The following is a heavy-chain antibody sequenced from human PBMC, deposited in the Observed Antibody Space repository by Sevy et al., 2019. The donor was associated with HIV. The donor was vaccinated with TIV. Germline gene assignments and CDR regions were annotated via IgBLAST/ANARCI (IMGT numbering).Heavy chain of an antibody. V-gene: IGHV3-15*01. Sequence: GGSLRLSCAASGFTFSQAWMSWVRQAPGKGLEWVGRIKSRKDGATTDFAAPVKGRFSSSRDDSKNTLYLQMNSLKIEDTAVYYCASDVEIPSKGGGWYYGMDAWGQGTTVTVSS. CDR3: ASDVEIPSKGGGWYYGMDA. D-gene: IGHD4-4*01. J-gene: IGHJ6*02. CDR1: GFTFSQAW. CDR2: IKSRKDGATT.